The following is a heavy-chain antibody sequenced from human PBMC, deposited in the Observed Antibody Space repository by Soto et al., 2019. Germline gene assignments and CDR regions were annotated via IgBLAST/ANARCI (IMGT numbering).Heavy chain of an antibody. CDR2: VSGPGGLT. Sequence: GGSLRLSCAASGFTFENYAMSWVRQAPGKGLDWVSGVSGPGGLTFYTGSVKGRFTISRDYSKKTLSLQMNSLIADDTGIYDCAKGTGRGDYGAFDLWGQGTLVTGSS. D-gene: IGHD4-17*01. J-gene: IGHJ4*02. CDR1: GFTFENYA. CDR3: AKGTGRGDYGAFDL. V-gene: IGHV3-23*01.